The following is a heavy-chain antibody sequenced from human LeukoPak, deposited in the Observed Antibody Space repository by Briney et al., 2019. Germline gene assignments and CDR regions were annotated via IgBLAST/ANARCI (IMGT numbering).Heavy chain of an antibody. J-gene: IGHJ4*02. CDR1: GFTCSSYS. Sequence: GGSLRLSCAASGFTCSSYSMNWVRQAPGKGLEWVSSISSSSSYIYYADSVKGRLAISRDNAKNSLYLQMNSLRAEDTAVYYCARGYSSGWYPTGLGYWGQGTLVTVSS. D-gene: IGHD6-19*01. V-gene: IGHV3-21*01. CDR3: ARGYSSGWYPTGLGY. CDR2: ISSSSSYI.